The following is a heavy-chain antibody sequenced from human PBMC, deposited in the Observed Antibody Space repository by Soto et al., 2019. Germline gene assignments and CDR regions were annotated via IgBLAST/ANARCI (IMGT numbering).Heavy chain of an antibody. D-gene: IGHD2-21*01. CDR1: SYTFTNYG. J-gene: IGHJ4*02. V-gene: IGHV1-18*01. CDR2: INTYNGNT. Sequence: ASVKVSCKASSYTFTNYGINWVRQAPGQGLEWMGWINTYNGNTNYAQKLQGRVTMTTDASTSTAYMELRTLRSDDTAVYYCARDLGGGTYFGYWGQGTLVTVSS. CDR3: ARDLGGGTYFGY.